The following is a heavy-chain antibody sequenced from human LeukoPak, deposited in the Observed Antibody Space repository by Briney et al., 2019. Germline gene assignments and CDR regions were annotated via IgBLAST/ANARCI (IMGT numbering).Heavy chain of an antibody. D-gene: IGHD3-10*01. V-gene: IGHV1-18*01. Sequence: ASVKVSCKASGYTFTSYGISWVRQAPGQGLEWMGWISAYNGNTNYAQKLQGRVTMTTDTSTSTAYMELRSLRSDDTAVYYCARDVPLLWFGELLNTLTDYYYYYGMDVWGQGTTVTVSS. CDR3: ARDVPLLWFGELLNTLTDYYYYYGMDV. J-gene: IGHJ6*02. CDR1: GYTFTSYG. CDR2: ISAYNGNT.